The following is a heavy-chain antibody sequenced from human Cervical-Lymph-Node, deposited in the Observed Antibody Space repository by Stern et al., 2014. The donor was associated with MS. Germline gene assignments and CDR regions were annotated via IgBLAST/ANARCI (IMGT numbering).Heavy chain of an antibody. D-gene: IGHD4-17*01. J-gene: IGHJ4*02. CDR2: IYYTGST. CDR1: GGSISSYY. CDR3: ARDLYGDREFDY. V-gene: IGHV4-59*01. Sequence: QVQLQESGPGLVKPSETLSLTCTVSGGSISSYYWSWIRQPPGKGLEWIGYIYYTGSTNYNPSLKSRVTISVDTSKNQFSLKRSSVTAADTAVYYCARDLYGDREFDYWGQGTLVTVSS.